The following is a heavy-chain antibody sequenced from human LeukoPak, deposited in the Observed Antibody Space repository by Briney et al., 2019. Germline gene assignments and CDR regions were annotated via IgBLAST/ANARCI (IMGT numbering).Heavy chain of an antibody. CDR1: GGSISSYY. CDR2: IYYSGST. D-gene: IGHD6-13*01. V-gene: IGHV4-59*01. J-gene: IGHJ4*02. Sequence: PSETLSLTCTVSGGSISSYYWSWIRQPPGKGLEWIGYIYYSGSTNYNPSLKSRVTISVDTSKNQFSLKLSSVTAADTAVHYCVGSLAAAGNFDYWGQGTLVTVSS. CDR3: VGSLAAAGNFDY.